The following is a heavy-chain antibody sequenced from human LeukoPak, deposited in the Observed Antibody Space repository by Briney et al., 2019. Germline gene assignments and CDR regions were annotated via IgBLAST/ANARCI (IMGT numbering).Heavy chain of an antibody. Sequence: PSETLSLTCAVSGGSISSSNWWSWVRQPPGKGLEWIGEIYHSGSTNYNPSLKSRVTISVDKSKNQFSLKLSSVTAADTAVYYCAKASGSYSNILDYWGQGTLVTVSS. CDR2: IYHSGST. V-gene: IGHV4-4*02. CDR3: AKASGSYSNILDY. D-gene: IGHD3-10*01. J-gene: IGHJ4*02. CDR1: GGSISSSNW.